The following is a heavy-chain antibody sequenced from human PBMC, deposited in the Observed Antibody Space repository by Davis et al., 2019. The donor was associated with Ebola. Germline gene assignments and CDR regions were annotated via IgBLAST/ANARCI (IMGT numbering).Heavy chain of an antibody. D-gene: IGHD1-26*01. J-gene: IGHJ4*02. CDR2: MNPNSGNT. CDR1: GYTFTSYD. CDR3: ARRERWGQEDY. V-gene: IGHV1-8*01. Sequence: AASVKVSCKASGYTFTSYDINWVRQATGQGLEWMGWMNPNSGNTGYAQKFRGRVTMTRNTSINTAYMELSSLRSEDTAVYYCARRERWGQEDYWGQGTLVTVSS.